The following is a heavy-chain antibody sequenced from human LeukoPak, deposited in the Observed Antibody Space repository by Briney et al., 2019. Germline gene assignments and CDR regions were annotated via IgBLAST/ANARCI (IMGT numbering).Heavy chain of an antibody. V-gene: IGHV1-2*02. D-gene: IGHD2-2*01. Sequence: GASVKVSCKASGYTFTDYYMHWVRQAPGQGLEWMGWINPNDGDTYYAQKFQGRVTMTRDTSISTAHMEVSRLRSDDTAVYYCARANFLYCSTSCLFDYWGQGTLVTVSS. CDR2: INPNDGDT. CDR1: GYTFTDYY. J-gene: IGHJ4*02. CDR3: ARANFLYCSTSCLFDY.